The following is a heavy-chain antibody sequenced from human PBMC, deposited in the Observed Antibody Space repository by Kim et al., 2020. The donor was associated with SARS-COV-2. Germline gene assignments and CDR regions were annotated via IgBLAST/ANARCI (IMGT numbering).Heavy chain of an antibody. CDR2: IIPIFGTA. J-gene: IGHJ4*02. CDR1: GGTFSSYA. D-gene: IGHD4-17*01. V-gene: IGHV1-69*13. Sequence: SVNVSCKASGGTFSSYAISWVRQAPGQGLEWMGGIIPIFGTANYAQKFQGRVTITADESTSTAYMELSSLRSEDTAVYYCARLTVTAQTPPFDYWGQGTLVTVSS. CDR3: ARLTVTAQTPPFDY.